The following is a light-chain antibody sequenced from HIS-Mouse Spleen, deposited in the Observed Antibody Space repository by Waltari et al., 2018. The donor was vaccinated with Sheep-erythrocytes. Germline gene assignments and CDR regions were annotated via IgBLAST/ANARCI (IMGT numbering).Light chain of an antibody. CDR1: QSLLRSNGYNY. J-gene: IGKJ2*01. V-gene: IGKV2-28*01. Sequence: DIVMTQSPLSLPVTPGEPASISCRSSQSLLRSNGYNYLDWYLQKPGQSPQLLIYAASTLQSGVPSRFSGSGSGTDFTLTISCLQSEDFATYYCQQYYSYPYTFGQGTKLEIK. CDR2: AAS. CDR3: QQYYSYPYT.